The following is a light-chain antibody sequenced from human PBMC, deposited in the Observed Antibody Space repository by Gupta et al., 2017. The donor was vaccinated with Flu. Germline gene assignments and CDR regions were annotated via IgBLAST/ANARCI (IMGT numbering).Light chain of an antibody. CDR3: QQSYNPPGT. Sequence: PSSRAASVGDRVTIGCRASRDISTYLNWYQQKDGGAPKLLIYAASNLQNGVPSRFSGSGSGTDFTLTISDRQPEDFATYYCQQSYNPPGTFGQGTKVEI. CDR2: AAS. J-gene: IGKJ1*01. V-gene: IGKV1-39*01. CDR1: RDISTY.